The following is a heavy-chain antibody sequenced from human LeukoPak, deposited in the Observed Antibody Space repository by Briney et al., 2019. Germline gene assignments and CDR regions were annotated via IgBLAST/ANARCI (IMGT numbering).Heavy chain of an antibody. CDR2: ISGSGGST. V-gene: IGHV3-23*01. CDR1: GFTFSSYA. D-gene: IGHD6-19*01. CDR3: AKDLLLRYSSGWYSEGVDY. Sequence: PGGSLRLSCAASGFTFSSYAMSWVRQAPGKGLEWVSAISGSGGSTYYADSVKGRFTISRDNSKNTLYLQMNSLRAEDTAVYYCAKDLLLRYSSGWYSEGVDYWGQGTLVTVSS. J-gene: IGHJ4*02.